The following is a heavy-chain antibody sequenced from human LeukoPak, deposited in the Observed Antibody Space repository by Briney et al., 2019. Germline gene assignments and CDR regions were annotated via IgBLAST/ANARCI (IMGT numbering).Heavy chain of an antibody. V-gene: IGHV1-18*01. CDR2: ISAYNGNT. CDR1: GYTFTSYG. Sequence: ASVKVSYKASGYTFTSYGISWVRQAPGQGLEWMGWISAYNGNTNYAQKLQGRVTMTTDTSTSTAYMELRSLRSDDTAVYYCARELGDTAMAPYDYWGQGTLVTVSS. D-gene: IGHD5-18*01. J-gene: IGHJ4*02. CDR3: ARELGDTAMAPYDY.